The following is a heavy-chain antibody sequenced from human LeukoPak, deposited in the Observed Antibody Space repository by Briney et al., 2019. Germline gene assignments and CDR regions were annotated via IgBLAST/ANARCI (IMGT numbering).Heavy chain of an antibody. CDR1: GFTFSSYA. D-gene: IGHD1-26*01. CDR3: AKVGPRMGATIRSVRRKAGYYYYMDV. V-gene: IGHV3-23*01. J-gene: IGHJ6*03. Sequence: GGSLRLSCAASGFTFSSYAMSWVRQAPGKGLEWVSAISGSGGSTYYADSVKGRFTISRDNSKNTLYLQMNSLRAEDTAVYYCAKVGPRMGATIRSVRRKAGYYYYMDVWGKGTTVTISS. CDR2: ISGSGGST.